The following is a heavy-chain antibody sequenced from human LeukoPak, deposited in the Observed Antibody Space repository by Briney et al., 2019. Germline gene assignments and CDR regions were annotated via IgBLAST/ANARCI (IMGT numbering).Heavy chain of an antibody. CDR1: GYSFTSYW. J-gene: IGHJ4*02. V-gene: IGHV5-51*01. D-gene: IGHD3-10*01. CDR2: MWPGDSDT. CDR3: VSPRSGVGIDY. Sequence: PGESLKISCKGSGYSFTSYWIGWVRQMPGKGLEWMGIMWPGDSDTRYSPSFEGQVTISADKSISTAYLQWSSLKASDTAIYYCVSPRSGVGIDYWGQGALVTVSS.